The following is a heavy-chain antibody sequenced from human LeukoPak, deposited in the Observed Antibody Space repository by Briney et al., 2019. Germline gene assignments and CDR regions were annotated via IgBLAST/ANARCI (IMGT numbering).Heavy chain of an antibody. V-gene: IGHV3-30*02. D-gene: IGHD2-15*01. CDR3: AKDRLRYCSGGSCYLGNDY. CDR2: IWYDGSNK. CDR1: GFTFSNYG. Sequence: GGSLRLSCAASGFTFSNYGMHWVRQAPGKGLEWVAVIWYDGSNKYYADSVKGRFTISRDNSKNTLYLQMNSLRAEDTAVYYCAKDRLRYCSGGSCYLGNDYWGQGTLVTVSS. J-gene: IGHJ4*02.